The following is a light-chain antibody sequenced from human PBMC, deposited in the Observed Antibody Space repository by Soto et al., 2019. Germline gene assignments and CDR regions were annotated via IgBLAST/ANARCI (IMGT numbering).Light chain of an antibody. V-gene: IGKV1-9*01. CDR2: AAS. CDR3: QQLDSNPLT. CDR1: QDIKNY. Sequence: DIQLTQSPSFLSASVGDRVTITCRASQDIKNYLAWYQQKPGKAPKLLMYAASTLHSGVPSRFSGSGSGTDFTLQISPLQPEDFATYYCQQLDSNPLTFGQGTRLDIK. J-gene: IGKJ5*01.